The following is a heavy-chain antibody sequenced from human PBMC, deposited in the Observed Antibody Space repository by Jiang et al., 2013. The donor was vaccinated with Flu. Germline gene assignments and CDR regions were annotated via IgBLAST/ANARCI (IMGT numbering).Heavy chain of an antibody. D-gene: IGHD1-1*01. Sequence: SADYGPSFQGHVTLSADKSINTAYLQWSSLKASDTAMYYCARQETGTTVDYYYYSMDVWGQGTTVTVSS. CDR2: SA. J-gene: IGHJ6*02. V-gene: IGHV5-10-1*01. CDR3: ARQETGTTVDYYYYSMDV.